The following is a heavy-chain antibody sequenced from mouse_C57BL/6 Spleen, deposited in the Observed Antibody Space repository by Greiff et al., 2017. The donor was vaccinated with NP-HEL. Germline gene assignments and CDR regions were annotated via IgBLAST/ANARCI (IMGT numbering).Heavy chain of an antibody. CDR3: ARLRSSYGLMDY. CDR2: ISSGGSYT. J-gene: IGHJ4*01. V-gene: IGHV5-6*01. CDR1: GFTFSSYG. Sequence: EVMLVESGGDLVKPGGSLKLSCAASGFTFSSYGMSWVRQTPDKRLEWVATISSGGSYTYYPDSVKGRFTISRDNAKNTLYLQMSSLKSEDTAMYYCARLRSSYGLMDYWGQGTSVTVSS. D-gene: IGHD1-1*01.